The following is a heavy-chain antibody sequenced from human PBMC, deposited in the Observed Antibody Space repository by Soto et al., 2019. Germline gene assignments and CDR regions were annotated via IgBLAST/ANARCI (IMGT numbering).Heavy chain of an antibody. CDR1: GFTLSAYW. CDR2: INRDGSKK. CDR3: ARDVAPGRSIVDLDAFVI. J-gene: IGHJ3*02. D-gene: IGHD2-21*01. Sequence: EVQLEESGGDLVQPGGSLRLSCAASGFTLSAYWMTWVRQAPGKGLEWVANINRDGSKKSYLDSVRGRFTISRDNVGNSLYLQMDSLGADDTALYYCARDVAPGRSIVDLDAFVIWGQGTMVTVSS. V-gene: IGHV3-7*05.